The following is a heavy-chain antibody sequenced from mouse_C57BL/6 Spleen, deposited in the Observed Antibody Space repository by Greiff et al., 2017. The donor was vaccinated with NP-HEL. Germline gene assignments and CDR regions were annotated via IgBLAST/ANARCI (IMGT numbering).Heavy chain of an antibody. D-gene: IGHD1-1*01. CDR1: GYTFTSYG. CDR3: ARGDGSSYYYFDY. V-gene: IGHV1-81*01. J-gene: IGHJ2*01. CDR2: IYPRSGNT. Sequence: VKLMESGAELARPGASVKLSCKASGYTFTSYGISWVKQRTGQGLEWIGEIYPRSGNTYYNEKFKGKATLTADKSSSTAYMELRSLTSEDSAVYFCARGDGSSYYYFDYWGQGTTLTVSS.